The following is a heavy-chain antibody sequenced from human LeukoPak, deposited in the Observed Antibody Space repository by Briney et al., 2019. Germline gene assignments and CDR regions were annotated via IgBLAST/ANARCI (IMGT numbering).Heavy chain of an antibody. J-gene: IGHJ4*02. D-gene: IGHD5-18*01. Sequence: GGSLRLSCAASGFTFDDYAMHWVRQAPGKGLEWVSGISWNSGSIGYADSVKGRFTISRDNAKNSLYLQMNSLRAEDTALYYCAVTMGDSYGYRSFDYWGQGTLVTVSS. CDR2: ISWNSGSI. V-gene: IGHV3-9*01. CDR1: GFTFDDYA. CDR3: AVTMGDSYGYRSFDY.